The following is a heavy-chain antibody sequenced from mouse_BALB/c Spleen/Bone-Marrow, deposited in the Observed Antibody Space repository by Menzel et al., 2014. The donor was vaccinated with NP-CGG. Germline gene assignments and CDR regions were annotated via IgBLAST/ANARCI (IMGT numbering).Heavy chain of an antibody. CDR3: ARDMGLLRFDY. Sequence: EVKLMESGGGLVQPGGSLRLSCATSGFTFTDYYMSWVRQPPGKALEWLTFIRTKANGYTTEYNSSVKGRFTISRDNSQSILYLQMNSLRAEDSATYYCARDMGLLRFDYWGQGTTLTVSS. CDR1: GFTFTDYY. CDR2: IRTKANGYTT. J-gene: IGHJ2*01. D-gene: IGHD2-3*01. V-gene: IGHV7-3*02.